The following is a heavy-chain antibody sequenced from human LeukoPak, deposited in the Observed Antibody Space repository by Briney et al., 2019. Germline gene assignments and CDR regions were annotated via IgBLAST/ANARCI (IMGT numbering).Heavy chain of an antibody. J-gene: IGHJ5*02. CDR3: ARYNDYGATNWFDP. CDR1: GGSTSSYY. CDR2: IYYSGST. Sequence: PSETLSLTCTVSGGSTSSYYWSWIRQPPGKGLEWIGYIYYSGSTNYNPSLKSRVTISVDTSKNQFSLKLSSVTAADTAVYYCARYNDYGATNWFDPWGQGTLVTVSS. V-gene: IGHV4-59*01. D-gene: IGHD4-17*01.